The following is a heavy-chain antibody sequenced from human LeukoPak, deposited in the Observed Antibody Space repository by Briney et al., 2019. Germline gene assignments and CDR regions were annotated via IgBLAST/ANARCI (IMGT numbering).Heavy chain of an antibody. V-gene: IGHV3-53*01. J-gene: IGHJ6*03. CDR2: IYSGGNT. CDR3: AREDYDLLTDYYYYMDV. Sequence: GSLRLSCAASGFTVSSNYFSWVREAPGKGLEWVSFIYSGGNTYYADSVKGRFIISRDNSKNTLYLQMNSLRAEDTAVYFCAREDYDLLTDYYYYMDVWGKGTTVTVSS. D-gene: IGHD3-9*01. CDR1: GFTVSSNY.